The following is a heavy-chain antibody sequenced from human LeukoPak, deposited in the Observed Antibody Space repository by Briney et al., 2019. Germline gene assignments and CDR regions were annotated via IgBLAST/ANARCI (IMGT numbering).Heavy chain of an antibody. Sequence: GGTLRLSCAASGFTVSNNYMSWVRQAPGKGLEWVSVINDGGSTHYTASVKGRFTIFRDNSKNMLYLQMNSLRAADTAVFYCARGPYNWNYPSIFLDYGGQGTLAT. D-gene: IGHD1-7*01. V-gene: IGHV3-66*01. CDR1: GFTVSNNY. CDR3: ARGPYNWNYPSIFLDY. CDR2: INDGGST. J-gene: IGHJ4*02.